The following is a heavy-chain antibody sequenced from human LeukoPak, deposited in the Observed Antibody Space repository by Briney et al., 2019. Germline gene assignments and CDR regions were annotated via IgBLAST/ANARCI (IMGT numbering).Heavy chain of an antibody. V-gene: IGHV4-34*01. Sequence: SETLSLTCAVYGGSFSGYYWSWIRQPPGKGLEWIGEINHSGSTNYNPSLKSRVTISVDTSKNQFSLKLSSVTAADTAVYYCASTGVYDSSGYPDYWGQGTLVTVSS. D-gene: IGHD3-22*01. J-gene: IGHJ4*02. CDR3: ASTGVYDSSGYPDY. CDR1: GGSFSGYY. CDR2: INHSGST.